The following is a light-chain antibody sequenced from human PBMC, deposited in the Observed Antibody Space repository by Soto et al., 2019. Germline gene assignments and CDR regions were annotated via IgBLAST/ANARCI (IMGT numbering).Light chain of an antibody. Sequence: EIVLTQSPGTLSLSPGERATLSCRASQRVSNNYLAWYQQKPGQAPRLLIYGASNRATGIPDRFSGSGSGTDFTLTISRLEPEDFAVYYCQQYDSPWTFGQGTKV. CDR2: GAS. J-gene: IGKJ1*01. CDR1: QRVSNNY. V-gene: IGKV3-20*01. CDR3: QQYDSPWT.